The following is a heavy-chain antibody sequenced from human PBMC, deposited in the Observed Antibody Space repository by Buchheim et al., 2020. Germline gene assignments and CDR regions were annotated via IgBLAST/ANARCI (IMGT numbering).Heavy chain of an antibody. CDR2: INPTGVST. CDR1: GYTFSRYY. D-gene: IGHD6-19*01. Sequence: QVQLVQSGAEVKQPGASVKVSCKASGYTFSRYYMHWLRQAPGLGLEWMGIINPTGVSTTYAQKFQGRVTMSRDTSTSTVYMELSSLRSEDTAVYYCARSVAGLWIGVAGSSFDPWGQGTL. V-gene: IGHV1-46*01. CDR3: ARSVAGLWIGVAGSSFDP. J-gene: IGHJ5*02.